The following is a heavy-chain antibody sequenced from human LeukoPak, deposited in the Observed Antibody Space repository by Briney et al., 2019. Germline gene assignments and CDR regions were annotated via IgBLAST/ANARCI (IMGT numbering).Heavy chain of an antibody. CDR3: TRGGYGGGSFDY. Sequence: GGSLRLSCTASGFTFGDYAMSWVRQAPGKGLEWVGFVRVKGYGATTEYAVSVEGRFTISRDNSKSIAYLQMNSLKTDDTGVYYCTRGGYGGGSFDYWGQGTLVTVSS. CDR2: VRVKGYGATT. D-gene: IGHD4-23*01. CDR1: GFTFGDYA. V-gene: IGHV3-49*04. J-gene: IGHJ4*02.